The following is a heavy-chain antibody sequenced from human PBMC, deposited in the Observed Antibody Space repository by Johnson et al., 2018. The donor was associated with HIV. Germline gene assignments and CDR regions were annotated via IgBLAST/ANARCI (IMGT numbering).Heavy chain of an antibody. CDR1: GFTFSSYA. Sequence: VHLVESGGGVVQPGRSLRLSCAASGFTFSSYAMHWVRQAPGKGLEWVAVISYDGRYKYYADSVKGRFTISRDNSKNTLYLQMGSLRAEDMAVYYCARETRGGGGAFDIWGQGTMVTVSS. V-gene: IGHV3-30*14. CDR3: ARETRGGGGAFDI. D-gene: IGHD2-15*01. CDR2: ISYDGRYK. J-gene: IGHJ3*02.